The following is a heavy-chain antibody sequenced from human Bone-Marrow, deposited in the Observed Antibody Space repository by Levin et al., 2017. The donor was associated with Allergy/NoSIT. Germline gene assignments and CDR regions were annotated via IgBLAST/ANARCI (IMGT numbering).Heavy chain of an antibody. CDR1: GFTVLSNY. CDR3: VRDICDLFDS. V-gene: IGHV3-53*01. CDR2: LYSGGST. Sequence: GGSLRLSCVASGFTVLSNYMSWVRQAPGKGLEWVSVLYSGGSTSYADSVKSRFTSSRDNSKNILYLQMKNLRVEDTAIYYCVRDICDLFDSWGQGTLVTVAS. D-gene: IGHD2-21*02. J-gene: IGHJ4*02.